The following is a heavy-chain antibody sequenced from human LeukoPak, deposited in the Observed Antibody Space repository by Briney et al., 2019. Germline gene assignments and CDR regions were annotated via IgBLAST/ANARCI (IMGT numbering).Heavy chain of an antibody. CDR2: IKQDGSEK. V-gene: IGHV3-7*01. J-gene: IGHJ4*02. CDR3: AREKYSSGWYVDY. D-gene: IGHD6-19*01. CDR1: GFAFSSYW. Sequence: GGSLRLSCAASGFAFSSYWMSWVRQAPGKGLEWVANIKQDGSEKYYVDSVKGRFTISRDNAKNSLYLQMNSLRAEDTAVYYCAREKYSSGWYVDYWGQGTLVTVSS.